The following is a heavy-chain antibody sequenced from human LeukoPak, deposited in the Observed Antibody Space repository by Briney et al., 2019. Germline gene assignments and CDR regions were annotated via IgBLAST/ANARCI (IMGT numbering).Heavy chain of an antibody. J-gene: IGHJ4*02. CDR1: GYTFTSYG. CDR2: ISAYNGNT. V-gene: IGHV1-18*01. Sequence: ASVKVSCKASGYTFTSYGISWVRQAPGQGLEWMGWISAYNGNTNYAQKLQGRVTMTTDTSTSTAYMELSSLRSEDTAVYYCARGGRRLEYSSSQYYFDYWGQGTLVTVSS. D-gene: IGHD6-6*01. CDR3: ARGGRRLEYSSSQYYFDY.